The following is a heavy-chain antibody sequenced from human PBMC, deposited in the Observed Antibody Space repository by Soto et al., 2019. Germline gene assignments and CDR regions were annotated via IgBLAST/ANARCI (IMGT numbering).Heavy chain of an antibody. Sequence: QLQLQESGPGLVKPSETLSLTCTVSGGSISSISYYWGWIRQPPGKVLEWIGSIYYIGSTYYNLSLKSRVTISVDTAKNQFSLKLSSVTAAHTAVYFCARLPGYCSGDSFRIDYWGQGTLVTVSS. CDR1: GGSISSISYY. V-gene: IGHV4-39*01. J-gene: IGHJ4*02. D-gene: IGHD2-15*01. CDR2: IYYIGST. CDR3: ARLPGYCSGDSFRIDY.